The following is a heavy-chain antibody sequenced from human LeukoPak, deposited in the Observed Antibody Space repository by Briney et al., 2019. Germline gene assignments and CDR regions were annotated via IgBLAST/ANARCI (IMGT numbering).Heavy chain of an antibody. D-gene: IGHD4-17*01. V-gene: IGHV4-61*02. J-gene: IGHJ4*02. Sequence: SQTLSLTCTVSGGSISSGNYYWSWIRQPGGKGLEWIGRIYTSGSTNYNPSLKSRVTISVDTSKNQFSLKLSSMTAADTAVYYCPRVYGHYVDYLGQGTLVTVSS. CDR3: PRVYGHYVDY. CDR1: GGSISSGNYY. CDR2: IYTSGST.